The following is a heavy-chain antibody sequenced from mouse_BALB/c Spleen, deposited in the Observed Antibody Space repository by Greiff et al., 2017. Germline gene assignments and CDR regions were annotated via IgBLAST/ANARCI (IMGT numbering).Heavy chain of an antibody. V-gene: IGHV2-6-5*01. CDR1: GFSLTDYG. Sequence: QVQLKESGPGLVAPSQSLSITCTVSGFSLTDYGVSWIRQPPGKGLEWLGVIWSGGSTDYNAAFISRLSISKDNSKSQVFFKMNSLQANDTAIYYCARILRDYAMDYWGQGTSVTVSS. J-gene: IGHJ4*01. CDR3: ARILRDYAMDY. CDR2: IWSGGST. D-gene: IGHD2-12*01.